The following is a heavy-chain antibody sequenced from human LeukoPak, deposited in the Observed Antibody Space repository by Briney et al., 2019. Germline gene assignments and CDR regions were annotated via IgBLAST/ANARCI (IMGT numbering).Heavy chain of an antibody. V-gene: IGHV1-24*01. CDR2: FDPEDGET. CDR1: GYTLTELS. J-gene: IGHJ2*01. D-gene: IGHD1-26*01. Sequence: ASVKVSCMFSGYTLTELSMHWVRQVPGKGLEWMGGFDPEDGETIYAQKFQGRVTMTEDTSTDTAYMELSSLRSEDTAVYYCATGVGSYFFHWYFDLWGRGTLVIVSS. CDR3: ATGVGSYFFHWYFDL.